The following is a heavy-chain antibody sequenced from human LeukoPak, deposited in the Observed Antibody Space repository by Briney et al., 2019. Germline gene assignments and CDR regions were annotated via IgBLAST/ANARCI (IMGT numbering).Heavy chain of an antibody. CDR3: AKSLGGNTHFDY. D-gene: IGHD4-23*01. CDR1: GFTFSSHA. CDR2: ISASGGST. V-gene: IGHV3-23*01. J-gene: IGHJ4*02. Sequence: GGSLRLSCAASGFTFSSHAMSWVRQAPGKGLEWVSGISASGGSTYYADSVKGRSIISRDNSKNALYLQMNSLRAEDTAVYYCAKSLGGNTHFDYWGQGTLVTVSS.